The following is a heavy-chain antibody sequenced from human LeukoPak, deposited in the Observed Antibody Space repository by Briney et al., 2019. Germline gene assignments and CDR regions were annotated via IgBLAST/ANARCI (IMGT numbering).Heavy chain of an antibody. V-gene: IGHV3-30*18. CDR2: ISYDGSNK. CDR1: GFTFSNYA. Sequence: PGGPLRLSCVASGFTFSNYAMSWVRQAPGKGLEWAALISYDGSNKYYADSVKGRFTISRSNSKNTLYLQMNSLRAEDTAVYYCAKDRYSSGWGAAFDIWGQGTMVTVSS. D-gene: IGHD6-19*01. J-gene: IGHJ3*02. CDR3: AKDRYSSGWGAAFDI.